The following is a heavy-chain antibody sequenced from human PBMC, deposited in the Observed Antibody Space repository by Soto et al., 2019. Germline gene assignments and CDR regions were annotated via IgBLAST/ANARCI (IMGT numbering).Heavy chain of an antibody. CDR1: FTSSSYY. J-gene: IGHJ6*02. Sequence: FTSSSYYWGWVRQAAGNGLEWVSSISSSSSYIYYADSVKGRFTISRDNAKNSLYLQMNSLRAEDTAVYYCARDSSTIFGVAIPNYGMDVWGQGTTVTVSS. CDR3: ARDSSTIFGVAIPNYGMDV. CDR2: ISSSSSYI. V-gene: IGHV3-21*01. D-gene: IGHD3-3*01.